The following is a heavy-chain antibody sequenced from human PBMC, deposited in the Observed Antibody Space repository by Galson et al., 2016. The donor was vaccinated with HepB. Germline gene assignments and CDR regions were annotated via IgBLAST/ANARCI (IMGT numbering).Heavy chain of an antibody. J-gene: IGHJ5*02. Sequence: SETLSLTCTVSGGSISSSSYYWGWIRQPPGKGLEWIGSMYYSGSTYYNPSLKSRVTISADTTKNQFSLKLSSVTAADTAVYYCARLAVAGSSWFDPWGQGTLVSVSS. D-gene: IGHD6-19*01. V-gene: IGHV4-39*01. CDR2: MYYSGST. CDR3: ARLAVAGSSWFDP. CDR1: GGSISSSSYY.